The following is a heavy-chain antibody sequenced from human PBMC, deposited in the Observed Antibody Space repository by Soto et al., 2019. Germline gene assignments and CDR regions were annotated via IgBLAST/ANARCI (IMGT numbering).Heavy chain of an antibody. D-gene: IGHD6-19*01. CDR3: ARAGRSIAVALSDS. V-gene: IGHV1-18*01. CDR1: GFTYTSYG. CDR2: VSAYNGYT. J-gene: IGHJ4*02. Sequence: QVQLVQFGAEVKKPGASVKVSCKASGFTYTSYGFSWVRQAPGEGLEWMGWVSAYNGYTTYAQKLQGRVTMTTDASTDTAYMELRSLRSDDTAVYYCARAGRSIAVALSDSWGQGTLVTVSS.